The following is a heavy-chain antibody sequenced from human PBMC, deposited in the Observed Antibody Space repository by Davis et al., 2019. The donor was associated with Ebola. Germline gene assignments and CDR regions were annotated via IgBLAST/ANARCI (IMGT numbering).Heavy chain of an antibody. J-gene: IGHJ4*02. Sequence: GESLKISCAASGFTFSSYAMSWVRQAPGKGLEWVSAISGSGGSTYYADSVKGRFTISRDNAKNSLYLQMNSLRAEDTAVYYCASIMITFGGVSLFDYWGQGTLVTVSS. V-gene: IGHV3-23*01. CDR2: ISGSGGST. CDR1: GFTFSSYA. CDR3: ASIMITFGGVSLFDY. D-gene: IGHD3-16*01.